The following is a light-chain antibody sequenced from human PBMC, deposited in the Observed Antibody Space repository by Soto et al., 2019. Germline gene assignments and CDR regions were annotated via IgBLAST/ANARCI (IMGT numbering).Light chain of an antibody. J-gene: IGLJ1*01. CDR1: SSDVGGYNY. Sequence: QAVVTQPASVSGSPGQSITISCTGTSSDVGGYNYVSWYQQHPGKAPKLMIYEVSNRPSGVSNRFSGSKSGNTASLTISGLQAEDEADYYCSSYTSSSIRYVFGTGTKVTVL. V-gene: IGLV2-14*01. CDR2: EVS. CDR3: SSYTSSSIRYV.